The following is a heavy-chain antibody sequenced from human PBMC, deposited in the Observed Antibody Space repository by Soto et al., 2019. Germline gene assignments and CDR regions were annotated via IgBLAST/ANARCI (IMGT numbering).Heavy chain of an antibody. CDR1: GGSISSYY. J-gene: IGHJ6*03. CDR2: IYYSGST. V-gene: IGHV4-59*08. CDR3: ARFEGYSYGYQAYYYMDV. Sequence: PSETLSLTCTVSGGSISSYYWSWIRQPPGKGLEWIGYIYYSGSTNYNPSLKSQVTISVDTSKNQYSLKLSSVTAADTAVYYCARFEGYSYGYQAYYYMDVWGKGTTVTSP. D-gene: IGHD5-18*01.